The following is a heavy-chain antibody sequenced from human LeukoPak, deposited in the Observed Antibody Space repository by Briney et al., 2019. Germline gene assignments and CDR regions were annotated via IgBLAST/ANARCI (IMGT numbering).Heavy chain of an antibody. CDR1: GFNFSINW. V-gene: IGHV3-7*01. D-gene: IGHD2-15*01. CDR2: IQDDGVEK. Sequence: GGSLRLSCAASGFNFSINWMTWVRQAPGKGLEWVANIQDDGVEKNYVESVKGRFIISRDNAKDSLFLQMSSLRDEDTALYYCARGYAAIPDWGQGTLVTVSS. CDR3: ARGYAAIPD. J-gene: IGHJ4*02.